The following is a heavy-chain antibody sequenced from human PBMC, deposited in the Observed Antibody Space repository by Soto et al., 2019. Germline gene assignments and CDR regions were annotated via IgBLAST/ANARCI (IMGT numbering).Heavy chain of an antibody. D-gene: IGHD3-10*01. CDR3: ARGLRASFGVRLSYYYYGMDV. V-gene: IGHV4-34*01. CDR2: ITHSGST. J-gene: IGHJ6*02. CDR1: GGSFSDYY. Sequence: PSETLSLTCALYGGSFSDYYWGWIRQPPGEGLECIGEITHSGSTNYNPSLKSRVTLSVDTSKNQFSLNLTSVTAADTAVYYCARGLRASFGVRLSYYYYGMDVWGQGTTVTVSS.